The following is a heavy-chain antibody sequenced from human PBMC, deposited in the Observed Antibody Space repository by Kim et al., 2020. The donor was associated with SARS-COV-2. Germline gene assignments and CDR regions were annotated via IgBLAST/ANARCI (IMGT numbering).Heavy chain of an antibody. CDR2: IYYSGST. J-gene: IGHJ6*02. V-gene: IGHV4-59*13. CDR3: ARWAAAVRDYGMDV. Sequence: SETLSLTCTVSGGSISSYYWSWIRQPPGKGLEWIGYIYYSGSTNYNPSLKSRVTISVDTSKNQFSLKLSSVTAADTAVYYCARWAAAVRDYGMDVWGQGTTVTVSS. CDR1: GGSISSYY. D-gene: IGHD6-13*01.